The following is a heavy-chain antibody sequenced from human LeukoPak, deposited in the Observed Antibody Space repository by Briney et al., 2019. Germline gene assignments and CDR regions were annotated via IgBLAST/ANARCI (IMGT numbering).Heavy chain of an antibody. V-gene: IGHV3-64*04. D-gene: IGHD1-14*01. J-gene: IGHJ4*02. CDR2: ISSNGGST. CDR1: GFTFSSYA. CDR3: ARSGGLRKFDY. Sequence: PGGSLRLSCSASGFTFSSYAMHWVRQAPGKGLEYVSAISSNGGSTYYADSVKGRFTISRDNSKNTLYLQMNSLRAEDTAVYYCARSGGLRKFDYWGQGTLVTVSS.